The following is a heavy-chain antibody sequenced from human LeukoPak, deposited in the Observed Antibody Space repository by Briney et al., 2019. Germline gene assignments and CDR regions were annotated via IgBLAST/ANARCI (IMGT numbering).Heavy chain of an antibody. D-gene: IGHD4-23*01. CDR2: INPNSGGT. V-gene: IGHV1-2*02. J-gene: IGHJ4*02. Sequence: GASVKVSCKASGYTFTGYYMHWVRQAPGQGLEWMGWINPNSGGTYYAQKFQGRVTMTSDTPISTAYMELSRLRSDNTDVYYCARDLYGGTSATFDYWGQGTLVTVSS. CDR1: GYTFTGYY. CDR3: ARDLYGGTSATFDY.